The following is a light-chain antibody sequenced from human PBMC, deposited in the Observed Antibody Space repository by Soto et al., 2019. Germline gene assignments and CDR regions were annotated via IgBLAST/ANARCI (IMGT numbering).Light chain of an antibody. CDR3: HSYDSSLSASV. CDR2: GTT. CDR1: SSNIGAGYD. V-gene: IGLV1-40*01. J-gene: IGLJ1*01. Sequence: QSVLTQTPSVSGAAGQRVTISCTGRSSNIGAGYDVHWYQHLPGTAPKLLIYGTTNRPSGVPDRFSGSKSGISASLAITGLXAEDEAAYYCHSYDSSLSASVFGAGTKVTVL.